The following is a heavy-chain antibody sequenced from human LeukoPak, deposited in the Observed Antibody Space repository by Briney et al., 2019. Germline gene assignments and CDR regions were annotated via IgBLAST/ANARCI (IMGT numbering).Heavy chain of an antibody. Sequence: PSETLSLICTLSGASFRSGGQYWGWIRQTPGKGLEWIGDIFYNGKTNYNPSLKSRVTISLDTSRSQFSLRLSSVTASDTGVYYCARIFDVWGRGTLVTVSS. CDR2: IFYNGKT. CDR3: ARIFDV. J-gene: IGHJ4*02. V-gene: IGHV4-61*08. CDR1: GASFRSGGQY.